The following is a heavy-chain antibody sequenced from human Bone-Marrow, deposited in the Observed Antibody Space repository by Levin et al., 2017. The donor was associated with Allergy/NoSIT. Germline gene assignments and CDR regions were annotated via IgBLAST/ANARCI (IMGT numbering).Heavy chain of an antibody. D-gene: IGHD3-16*01. CDR2: LSTDDST. V-gene: IGHV3-53*01. CDR3: AREKSYPYFDAFAI. CDR1: GFSVSTYY. J-gene: IGHJ3*02. Sequence: GGSLRLSCAASGFSVSTYYMNWVRQAPGRGLEWVSLLSTDDSTYYADSGKGRFSMSRDDYKNTFYLQMKSLRDEDTEGYYCAREKSYPYFDAFAIWGQGTVVTVSS.